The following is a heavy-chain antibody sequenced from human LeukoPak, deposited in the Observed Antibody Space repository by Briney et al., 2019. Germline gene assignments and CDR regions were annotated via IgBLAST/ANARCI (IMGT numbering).Heavy chain of an antibody. D-gene: IGHD1-1*01. Sequence: PGGSLRLPCAASGFTFSGNWMSWVRQAPGKGLEWVANIKQDGSEKNYVDSVKGRFTISRDNAKNSLYLQMNSLRVEDTAVYYCATDRDWTLLDYWGQGTLVTVSS. CDR3: ATDRDWTLLDY. J-gene: IGHJ4*02. CDR2: IKQDGSEK. CDR1: GFTFSGNW. V-gene: IGHV3-7*01.